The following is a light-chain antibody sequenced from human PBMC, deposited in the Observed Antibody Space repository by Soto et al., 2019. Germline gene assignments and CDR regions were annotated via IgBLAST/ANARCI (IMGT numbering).Light chain of an antibody. CDR1: QSVSSN. CDR3: QQYNNWPWT. V-gene: IGKV3-15*01. J-gene: IGKJ1*01. Sequence: IGMECSSPWLSESPEERATLSCRASQSVSSNLAWYQQKPGQAPRLLIYGASTRATGIAARFRGSGSGTEFTRTISSLQSEDFAVHYCQQYNNWPWTFGQGT. CDR2: GAS.